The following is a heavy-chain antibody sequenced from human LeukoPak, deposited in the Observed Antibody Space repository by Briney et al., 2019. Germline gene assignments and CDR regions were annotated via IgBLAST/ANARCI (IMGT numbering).Heavy chain of an antibody. Sequence: SETLSLTCTVSGGSISSSSYYWGWIRQPPGKGLEWIGSIYYSGSTYYNPSLKSRVTISVDTSKNQFSLKLSSVTAADTAVYYCARQSSFDYWGQGTLVTASS. J-gene: IGHJ4*02. V-gene: IGHV4-39*01. CDR3: ARQSSFDY. CDR2: IYYSGST. CDR1: GGSISSSSYY.